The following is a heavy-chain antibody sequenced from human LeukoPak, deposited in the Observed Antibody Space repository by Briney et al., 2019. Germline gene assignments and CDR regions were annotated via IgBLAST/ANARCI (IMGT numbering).Heavy chain of an antibody. V-gene: IGHV3-48*04. CDR3: ARNSYFYDSSGYYGDFDY. Sequence: GGSLRLSCAASGFTFSSYGMHWVRQAPGKGLEWVAHISTSGRSIHYADSVKGRFTISRDNARNSLYLQMDSLRAEDTAIYYCARNSYFYDSSGYYGDFDYWGQGILVTVSS. J-gene: IGHJ4*02. CDR2: ISTSGRSI. CDR1: GFTFSSYG. D-gene: IGHD3-22*01.